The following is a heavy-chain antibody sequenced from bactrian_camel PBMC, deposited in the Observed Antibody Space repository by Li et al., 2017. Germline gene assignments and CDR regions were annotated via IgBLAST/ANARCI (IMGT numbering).Heavy chain of an antibody. Sequence: QLVESGGGSVQDGESLRLSCAAPGYTFSAYCMGWFRQAPGKEREGVAAICTASGSVYYADSVKGRFTISRDNDKNTLYLQMNSLKPDDTAVYYCVAQQSFGYWGQGTQVTVS. J-gene: IGHJ6*01. D-gene: IGHD7*01. CDR1: GYTFSAYC. CDR3: VAQQSFGY. CDR2: ICTASGSV. V-gene: IGHV3S28*01.